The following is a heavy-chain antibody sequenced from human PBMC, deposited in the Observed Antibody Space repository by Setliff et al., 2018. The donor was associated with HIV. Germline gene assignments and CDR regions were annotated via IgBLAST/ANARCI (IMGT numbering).Heavy chain of an antibody. CDR3: ARDLEWGLVMSYGMDV. Sequence: GGSLRLSCVGSGFTFSDYSLNWVRQAPGRGLEWVSYISRSSSLVYQADSVKGRFTISRDNAKNSLFLQMNSLRAEDTAVYYCARDLEWGLVMSYGMDVWGQGTTVTVSS. CDR1: GFTFSDYS. V-gene: IGHV3-21*05. CDR2: ISRSSSLV. D-gene: IGHD3-9*01. J-gene: IGHJ6*02.